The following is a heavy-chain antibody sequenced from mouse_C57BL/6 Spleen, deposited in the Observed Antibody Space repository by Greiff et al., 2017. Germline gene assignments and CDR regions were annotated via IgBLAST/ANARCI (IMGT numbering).Heavy chain of an antibody. D-gene: IGHD2-4*01. Sequence: EVKVEESGPGLAKPSQSLSLTCSVTGYSITSGYSWNWIRKFPGNKLEWRGYISNDGSNNYNQYLKKRISITRDTSKIQFFLKLNSVTTEDTATYYCARDRDYGFAYWGQGTLVTVSA. CDR1: GYSITSGYS. CDR3: ARDRDYGFAY. CDR2: ISNDGSN. V-gene: IGHV3-6*01. J-gene: IGHJ3*01.